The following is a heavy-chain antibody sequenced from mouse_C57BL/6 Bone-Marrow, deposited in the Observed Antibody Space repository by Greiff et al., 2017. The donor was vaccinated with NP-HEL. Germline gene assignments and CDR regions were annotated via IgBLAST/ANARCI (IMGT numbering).Heavy chain of an antibody. CDR2: IYPGSGNT. J-gene: IGHJ2*01. Sequence: QVQLQQSGPELVKPGASVKISCKASGYSFTSYYIHWVKQRPGQGLEWIGWIYPGSGNTKYNEKFKGKATLTADTSSSTAYMQLSSLTSEDSAVYYCARVSYSNLDYWGQGTTLTVSS. CDR1: GYSFTSYY. V-gene: IGHV1-66*01. D-gene: IGHD2-5*01. CDR3: ARVSYSNLDY.